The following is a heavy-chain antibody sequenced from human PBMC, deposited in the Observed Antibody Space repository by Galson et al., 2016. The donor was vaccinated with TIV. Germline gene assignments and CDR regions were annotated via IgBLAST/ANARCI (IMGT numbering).Heavy chain of an antibody. D-gene: IGHD2-2*03. CDR2: INWNSDTI. J-gene: IGHJ4*02. CDR3: ARDWGLSGYYFDY. CDR1: GFIFEDYA. V-gene: IGHV3-9*01. Sequence: SLRLSCAGAGFIFEDYAMNWVRQVPGKGLEWVSYINWNSDTIRYAESVKGRFTISRDNAKNSLYLQMDSLRPEDTAFYFCARDWGLSGYYFDYWGQGTLVTVSS.